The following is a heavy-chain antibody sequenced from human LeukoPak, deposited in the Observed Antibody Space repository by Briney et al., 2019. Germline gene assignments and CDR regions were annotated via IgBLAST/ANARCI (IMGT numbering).Heavy chain of an antibody. CDR2: IYYSEST. CDR1: GGSFSGYY. Sequence: PSETLSLTCAVYGGSFSGYYWSWIRQPPGKGLEWIAYIYYSESTNYNPSLKSRVTISIDTSKNQFSLKLSSVTAADTAVYYCARAPPSGTFDYWGQGTLLTVSS. J-gene: IGHJ4*02. CDR3: ARAPPSGTFDY. V-gene: IGHV4-59*01. D-gene: IGHD1-14*01.